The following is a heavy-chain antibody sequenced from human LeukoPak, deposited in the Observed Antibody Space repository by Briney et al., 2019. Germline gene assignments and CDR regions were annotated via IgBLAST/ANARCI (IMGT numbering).Heavy chain of an antibody. CDR3: ARIGYSHYFVY. V-gene: IGHV1-2*02. D-gene: IGHD5-24*01. CDR1: GYTFTDYY. CDR2: INPNSGGT. Sequence: ASVKVSCKASGYTFTDYYLHWVRQAPGPGLEWMGWINPNSGGTNYAQTFQGRVTMTRDTSITTAYLELSGLRSDDTAVYYCARIGYSHYFVYWGQGTLVAVSS. J-gene: IGHJ4*02.